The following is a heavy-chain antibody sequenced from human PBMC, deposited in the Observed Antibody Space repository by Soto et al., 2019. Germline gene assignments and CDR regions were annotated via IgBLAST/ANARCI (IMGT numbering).Heavy chain of an antibody. Sequence: GGSLRLSCEGSGFTFSSFAMGWVRQAPGKGLEWLSSVSADGVSSFSADSVRGRFRVSRDNSKNTLFLQMRFLRVEDTAVYYCAKTRQAPVGTHFFDLWGQGTQVTVS. CDR1: GFTFSSFA. CDR2: VSADGVSS. V-gene: IGHV3-23*01. CDR3: AKTRQAPVGTHFFDL. J-gene: IGHJ4*02.